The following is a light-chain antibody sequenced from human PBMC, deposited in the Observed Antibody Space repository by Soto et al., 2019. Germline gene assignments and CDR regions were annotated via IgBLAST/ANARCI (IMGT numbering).Light chain of an antibody. J-gene: IGKJ2*01. CDR2: GAS. Sequence: EIVMTQSPATLSVSPGERATLSCRASQSVSSNLAWYQQKPGQAPRLLIYGASTRPTGIPARFSGSGSGTEFTLTISSLQSEDFAVYYCQQYNNWPPIGPLFGQGTKLEIK. CDR1: QSVSSN. CDR3: QQYNNWPPIGPL. V-gene: IGKV3-15*01.